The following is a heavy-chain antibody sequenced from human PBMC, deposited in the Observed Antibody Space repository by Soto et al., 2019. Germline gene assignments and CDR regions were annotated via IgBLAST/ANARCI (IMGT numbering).Heavy chain of an antibody. CDR1: GFTFSSYG. Sequence: QVQLVESGGGVVQPGRSLRLSCAASGFTFSSYGMHWVRQAPGKGLEWVAVIWDDGSNKYYADSVKGRFTISRDKSKNTLYLEVNSLRAEDTAVYYCARDGLLRGRLGYCSGGSCPLDYGGQGTLVTVSS. CDR3: ARDGLLRGRLGYCSGGSCPLDY. CDR2: IWDDGSNK. D-gene: IGHD2-15*01. V-gene: IGHV3-33*01. J-gene: IGHJ4*02.